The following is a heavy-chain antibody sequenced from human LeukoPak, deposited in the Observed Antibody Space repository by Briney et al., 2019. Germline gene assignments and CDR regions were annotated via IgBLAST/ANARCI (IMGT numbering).Heavy chain of an antibody. CDR3: ARGGRYCSGGSCSIPTAFDP. V-gene: IGHV3-30*02. Sequence: PGGSLRLSCAASGFTFKTYGMHWVRQAPGKGLDWVAFIEKDGSNKYYADSVKGRFTVSRDNSKNRLYLQMNSLRAEDTAVYYCARGGRYCSGGSCSIPTAFDPWGQGTLVTVSS. CDR2: IEKDGSNK. D-gene: IGHD2-15*01. J-gene: IGHJ5*02. CDR1: GFTFKTYG.